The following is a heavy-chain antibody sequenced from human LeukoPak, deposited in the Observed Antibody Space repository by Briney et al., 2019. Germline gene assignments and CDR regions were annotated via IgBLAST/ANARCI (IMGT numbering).Heavy chain of an antibody. D-gene: IGHD2-2*01. J-gene: IGHJ4*02. V-gene: IGHV1-8*03. CDR3: ARGPGCTSTSGPYYFDY. CDR2: MNPNSGNT. CDR1: AYTFISYD. Sequence: ASVKVSCKASAYTFISYDINWVRQATGQGLEWMGWMNPNSGNTGYAQKFQGRVTTTTNTSISTAYMELSSLRSEDTAVYYRARGPGCTSTSGPYYFDYWGQGTLVTVSS.